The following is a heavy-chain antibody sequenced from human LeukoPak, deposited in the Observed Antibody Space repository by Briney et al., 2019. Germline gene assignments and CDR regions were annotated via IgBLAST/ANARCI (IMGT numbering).Heavy chain of an antibody. CDR3: APSFDI. CDR2: IKQDGSEK. CDR1: GFTFSSYS. V-gene: IGHV3-7*01. Sequence: PGGSLRLSCAASGFTFSSYSMNWVRQAPGKELEWVANIKQDGSEKYYVDSVKGRFTISRGNAKNSLYLQMNSLRAEDTAVYYCAPSFDIWGQGTMVTVSS. J-gene: IGHJ3*02.